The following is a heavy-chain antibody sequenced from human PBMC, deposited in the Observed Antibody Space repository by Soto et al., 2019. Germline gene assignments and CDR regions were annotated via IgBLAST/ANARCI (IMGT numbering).Heavy chain of an antibody. CDR3: ARTLLWFGGALNYFDY. V-gene: IGHV4-31*03. Sequence: SETLSLTCTVSGGSISSGGYYWSWIRQHPGKGLEWIGYIYYSGSTYYNPSLKSRVTISVDTSKNKFSLKLSSVTAADTAVYYCARTLLWFGGALNYFDYWGQGTLVTVSS. J-gene: IGHJ4*02. CDR2: IYYSGST. D-gene: IGHD3-10*01. CDR1: GGSISSGGYY.